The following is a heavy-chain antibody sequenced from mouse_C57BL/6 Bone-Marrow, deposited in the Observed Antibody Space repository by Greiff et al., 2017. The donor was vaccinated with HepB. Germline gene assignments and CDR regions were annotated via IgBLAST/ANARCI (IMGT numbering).Heavy chain of an antibody. Sequence: QVQLQQPGAELVKPGASVKLSCKASGYTFTSYWMHWVKQRPGQGLEWIGMIHPNSGSTNYNEKFKSKSTLTVDKSPSTAYMKLSSLTSEDSAVYCCAKESSSYAMDYWGQGTSVTVSS. CDR1: GYTFTSYW. V-gene: IGHV1-64*01. CDR2: IHPNSGST. CDR3: AKESSSYAMDY. D-gene: IGHD1-1*01. J-gene: IGHJ4*01.